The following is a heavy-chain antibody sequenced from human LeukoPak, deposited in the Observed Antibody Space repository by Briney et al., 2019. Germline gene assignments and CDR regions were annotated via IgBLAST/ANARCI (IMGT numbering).Heavy chain of an antibody. J-gene: IGHJ5*02. D-gene: IGHD6-19*01. CDR3: ARGGDTSAWFDP. CDR1: DDSISHYY. Sequence: SETLSLTSTVSDDSISHYYWSWIRQPPGKGLEWIGYIYHSGTGKYNPSHKCRVTISIDTYKHLFSLKLTSVTAADTAMYYCARGGDTSAWFDPWGQGTLVTVSS. V-gene: IGHV4-59*01. CDR2: IYHSGTG.